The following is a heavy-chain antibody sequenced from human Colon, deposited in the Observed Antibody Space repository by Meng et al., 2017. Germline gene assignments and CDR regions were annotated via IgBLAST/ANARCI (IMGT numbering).Heavy chain of an antibody. J-gene: IGHJ1*01. CDR3: ARGRRYDDSSGDSYVEYFQE. CDR2: IIPIFRRA. Sequence: QAQVVPSGGEVKKPGYSGKVSFKASGGTFSTSACSWVRTAPGQGLEGMGGIIPIFRRAYYAQRFQGRVTITTDEATSSVYMELRSLRSEDTAVYYCARGRRYDDSSGDSYVEYFQEWGQGTLVTASS. CDR1: GGTFSTSA. V-gene: IGHV1-69*05. D-gene: IGHD3-22*01.